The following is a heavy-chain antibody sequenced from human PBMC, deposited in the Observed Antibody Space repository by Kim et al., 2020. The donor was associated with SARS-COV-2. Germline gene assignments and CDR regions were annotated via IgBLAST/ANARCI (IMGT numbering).Heavy chain of an antibody. CDR3: ARGRYCSGGSCYWIY. D-gene: IGHD2-15*01. J-gene: IGHJ4*02. Sequence: SETLSLTCAVYGGSFSGYYWSWIRQPPGKGLEWIVEINHSGSTNYNPSLKSRVTISVDTSKNQFSLKLSSVTAADTAVYYCARGRYCSGGSCYWIYWGQGTLVTVSS. CDR2: INHSGST. V-gene: IGHV4-34*01. CDR1: GGSFSGYY.